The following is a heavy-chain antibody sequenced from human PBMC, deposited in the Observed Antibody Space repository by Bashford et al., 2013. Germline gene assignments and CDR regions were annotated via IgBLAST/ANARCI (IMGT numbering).Heavy chain of an antibody. Sequence: ASVKVSCKASGYTFSNYYIHWVRQAPGQGLEWMGVINPSGGSTIYAQKFQGRVTMTRDASTTTVYMDLGSLRSEDTAVYFCAREEGIIATGTGYYFDYWGQGTLVTVSS. CDR3: AREEGIIATGTGYYFDY. CDR2: INPSGGST. D-gene: IGHD6-13*01. V-gene: IGHV1-46*01. CDR1: GYTFSNYY. J-gene: IGHJ4*02.